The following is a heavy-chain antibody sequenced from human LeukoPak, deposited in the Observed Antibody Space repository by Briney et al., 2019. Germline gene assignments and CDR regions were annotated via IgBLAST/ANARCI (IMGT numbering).Heavy chain of an antibody. CDR1: GFTFNTYA. Sequence: PGGSLRLSCAASGFTFNTYAMHWVRRAPGKGLEYVSGISYNGDSTYYANSVKGRFTISRDNSKNALYLQMDSLRAEDMAVYYCARSRYCSTITCYTSPTWFDPWGQGTLVTVSS. CDR2: ISYNGDST. V-gene: IGHV3-64*01. CDR3: ARSRYCSTITCYTSPTWFDP. J-gene: IGHJ5*02. D-gene: IGHD2-2*02.